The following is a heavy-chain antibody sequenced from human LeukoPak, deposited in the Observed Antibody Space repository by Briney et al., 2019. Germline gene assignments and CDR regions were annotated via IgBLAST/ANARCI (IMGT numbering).Heavy chain of an antibody. J-gene: IGHJ6*04. CDR1: GYSISSGYY. D-gene: IGHD6-19*01. CDR3: ARGSAVAGMDV. CDR2: IYHSGST. V-gene: IGHV4-38-2*02. Sequence: PSETLSLTCTVSGYSISSGYYWGWIRQPPGKGLEWIGSIYHSGSTYYNPSLKSRVTISVDTSKNQFSLKLSSVTAADTAVYYCARGSAVAGMDVWGKGTTVTVSS.